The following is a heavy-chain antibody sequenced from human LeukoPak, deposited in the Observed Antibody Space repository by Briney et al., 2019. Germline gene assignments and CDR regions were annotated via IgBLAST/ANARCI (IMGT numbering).Heavy chain of an antibody. V-gene: IGHV4-34*01. CDR2: INHSGST. CDR1: GGSFSGYY. Sequence: SETLSLTCAVYGGSFSGYYWSWIRQPPGKGLEWIGEINHSGSTNYNPSLKSRVTISVDTSKNQFSLKLSSVTAADTAVYYCARVPYFDFWSGYYPFDYWGQGTLVTVSS. D-gene: IGHD3-3*01. CDR3: ARVPYFDFWSGYYPFDY. J-gene: IGHJ4*02.